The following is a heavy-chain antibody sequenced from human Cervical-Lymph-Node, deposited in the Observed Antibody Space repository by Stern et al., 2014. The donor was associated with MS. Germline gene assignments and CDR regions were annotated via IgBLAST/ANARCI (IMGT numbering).Heavy chain of an antibody. CDR2: INPSGGFT. J-gene: IGHJ3*02. Sequence: QDQLVQSGAEVKKPGASVQVSCKASDYTLTYFFMHWIRQAPGQGLQWMGVINPSGGFTSYAQKFQGRFTMTRDTSTSTVFMKLSGLTSEDTAVYYCASARNTAFDIWGQGTSVIVSS. V-gene: IGHV1-46*03. CDR3: ASARNTAFDI. CDR1: DYTLTYFF.